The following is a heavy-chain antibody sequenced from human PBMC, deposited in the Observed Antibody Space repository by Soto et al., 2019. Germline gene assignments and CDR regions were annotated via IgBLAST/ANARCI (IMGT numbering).Heavy chain of an antibody. CDR3: ARDRSIAARISSAGGMDV. J-gene: IGHJ6*02. D-gene: IGHD6-6*01. Sequence: ASVKVSCKASGYTFTSYAMHWVRQAHGQRLEWMGWINAGDGNTKYSQKFQGRVTITMETSASTAYMELSSLRSEDTAVYYCARDRSIAARISSAGGMDVWGQGTTVTVSS. V-gene: IGHV1-3*01. CDR1: GYTFTSYA. CDR2: INAGDGNT.